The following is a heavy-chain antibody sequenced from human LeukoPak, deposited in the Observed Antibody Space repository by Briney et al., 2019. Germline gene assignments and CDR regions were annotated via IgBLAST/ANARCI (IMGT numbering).Heavy chain of an antibody. Sequence: SETLSRDSDVYGGSVSRYYWSWIRQPPGKGLEWIGAINHSGSTNYNPSLESRVTISVDTSKNQFSLKLSSVTAADTAVYYCARNGSGLDSWGQGNLVTVSS. J-gene: IGHJ4*02. CDR2: INHSGST. CDR3: ARNGSGLDS. CDR1: GGSVSRYY. D-gene: IGHD3-10*01. V-gene: IGHV4-34*01.